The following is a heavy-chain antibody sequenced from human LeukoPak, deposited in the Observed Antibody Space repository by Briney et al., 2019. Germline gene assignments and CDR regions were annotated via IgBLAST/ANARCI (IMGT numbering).Heavy chain of an antibody. Sequence: GGSLRLSCAASGFTFSSYAMHWVRQAPGKGLEWVAFMSFDGSNKYADSVKGRFTISRDNSKNTLCLEMNSLRTEDTAVYYCARGFGSGSYFIAHRGQGTLVTVSS. CDR1: GFTFSSYA. CDR2: MSFDGSNK. CDR3: ARGFGSGSYFIAH. D-gene: IGHD3-10*01. V-gene: IGHV3-30-3*01. J-gene: IGHJ4*02.